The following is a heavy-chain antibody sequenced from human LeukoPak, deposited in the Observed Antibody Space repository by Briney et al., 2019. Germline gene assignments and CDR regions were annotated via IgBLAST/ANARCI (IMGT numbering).Heavy chain of an antibody. V-gene: IGHV1-2*02. CDR3: ARVYYYDSSGYPEN. CDR1: GYTFTGYY. D-gene: IGHD3-22*01. J-gene: IGHJ4*02. CDR2: INPNSGGT. Sequence: ASVTVSCKASGYTFTGYYMHWVRQAPGQGLEWMGWINPNSGGTNYAQKFQGRVTMTRDTSISTAYMELSRLRSDDTAVYYCARVYYYDSSGYPENWGQGTLVTVSS.